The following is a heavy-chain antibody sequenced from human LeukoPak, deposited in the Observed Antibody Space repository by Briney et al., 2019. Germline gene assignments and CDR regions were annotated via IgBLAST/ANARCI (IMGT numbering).Heavy chain of an antibody. CDR1: GFTFSSYA. D-gene: IGHD1-1*01. Sequence: GSLRLSCAASGFTFSSYAMSWVRQAPGKGLEWVSAISGSGGSTYYADSVKGRFTIPRDNSKNTLYLQMNSLRAEDTAVYYCAKFWIDPEYYFDYWGQGTLVTVSS. J-gene: IGHJ4*02. CDR3: AKFWIDPEYYFDY. CDR2: ISGSGGST. V-gene: IGHV3-23*01.